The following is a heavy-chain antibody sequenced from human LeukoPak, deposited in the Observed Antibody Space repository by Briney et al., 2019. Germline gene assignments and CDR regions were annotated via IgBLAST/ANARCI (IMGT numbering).Heavy chain of an antibody. CDR3: ARHTDGGTYPLEH. D-gene: IGHD1-26*01. V-gene: IGHV4-59*08. J-gene: IGHJ1*01. Sequence: SETLSLTCTVSGGSISRYYWSWIRQPPGKGLESIGYIYYNVNTNYNPSLKNRLTISVDTSKNQFSLKLSSVTAADTAVYYCARHTDGGTYPLEHWGQGALVTVSS. CDR1: GGSISRYY. CDR2: IYYNVNT.